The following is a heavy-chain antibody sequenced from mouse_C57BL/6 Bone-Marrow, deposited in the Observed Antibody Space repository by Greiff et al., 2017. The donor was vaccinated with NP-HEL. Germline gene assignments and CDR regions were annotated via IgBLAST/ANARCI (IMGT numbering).Heavy chain of an antibody. CDR3: ARDAGYGSSFDY. CDR2: SRNKANDYTT. J-gene: IGHJ4*01. Sequence: EVKLVESGGGLAQSGRSLRLSCATSGFTFSDFYMEWVRQAPGKGLEWIAASRNKANDYTTEYSATVKGRFIVSRDTSQSILYLQMNALRAEDTAIYYCARDAGYGSSFDYWGQGTSVTVSS. CDR1: GFTFSDFY. D-gene: IGHD1-1*01. V-gene: IGHV7-1*01.